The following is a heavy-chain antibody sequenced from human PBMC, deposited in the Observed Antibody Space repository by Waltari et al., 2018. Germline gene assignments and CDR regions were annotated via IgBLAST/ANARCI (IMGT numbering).Heavy chain of an antibody. J-gene: IGHJ4*02. CDR2: VYHTGST. CDR1: GGSISSTRW. CDR3: ARDLGPGSGYFDS. V-gene: IGHV4-4*02. D-gene: IGHD2-15*01. Sequence: QVQLQESGPGLVRPSGTLSLICAVSGGSISSTRWWNWVRQSPGKGLEWIGHVYHTGSTHYNPSMNSRVSMSLDKSKNHFSLKLSSVTAADTAVYYCARDLGPGSGYFDSWGQGTLVSVSS.